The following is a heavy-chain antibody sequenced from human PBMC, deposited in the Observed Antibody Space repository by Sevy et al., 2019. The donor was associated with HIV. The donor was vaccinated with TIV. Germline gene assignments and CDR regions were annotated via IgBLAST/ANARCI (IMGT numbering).Heavy chain of an antibody. CDR3: ARGANNLYN. Sequence: GGSLRLSCAASGFTFSRDRMTWVHQAPGKGLEWVAKIKADGSETYSVDSVKGRFSISRDNAKNALYLQMNSPRAEDTAVYYCARGANNLYNWGQGTLVTVSS. CDR1: GFTFSRDR. CDR2: IKADGSET. V-gene: IGHV3-7*01. D-gene: IGHD3-10*01. J-gene: IGHJ4*02.